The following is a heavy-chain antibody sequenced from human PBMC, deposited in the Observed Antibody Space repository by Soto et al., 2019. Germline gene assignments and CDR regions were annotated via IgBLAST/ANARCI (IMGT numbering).Heavy chain of an antibody. CDR2: ISPESDKA. J-gene: IGHJ4*02. V-gene: IGHV1-18*01. CDR3: TIDLFFISPSTVTADAY. Sequence: VQLVQSGAEVKKPGASVRVSCKASGYTFTSFGLSWVRQAPGQGPEWMGWISPESDKATYAHKFQGRITMTTDTSTTTAYMDLRILRSDDTACYYCTIDLFFISPSTVTADAYWGQGTLVSVS. CDR1: GYTFTSFG. D-gene: IGHD5-18*01.